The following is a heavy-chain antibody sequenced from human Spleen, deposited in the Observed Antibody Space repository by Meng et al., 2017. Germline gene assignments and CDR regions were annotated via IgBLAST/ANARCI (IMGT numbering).Heavy chain of an antibody. CDR3: ARGTPGRSYSDY. D-gene: IGHD3-10*01. CDR2: LGAHDGDT. Sequence: QVQPVQSGTEVKKPGASVKVSCKASDYTLTGYGVSWVRQAPGQGLEWRAWLGAHDGDTSHAPKFQGRVTVSADRPTATAYMELRSLRSDDTAVYYCARGTPGRSYSDYWGQGTLVTVSS. J-gene: IGHJ4*02. CDR1: DYTLTGYG. V-gene: IGHV1-18*01.